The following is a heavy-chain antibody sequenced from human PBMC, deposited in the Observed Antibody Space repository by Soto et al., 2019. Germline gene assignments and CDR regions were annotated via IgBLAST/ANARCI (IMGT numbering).Heavy chain of an antibody. CDR2: ISGSGGST. D-gene: IGHD3-10*01. CDR3: AKDGLRGVTMVRGVTNWFDP. Sequence: GGSLRLSCAASGFTFSSYAMSWVRQAPGKGLEWVSAISGSGGSTYYADSVKGRFTISRDNSKNTLYLQMNSLRAEDTAVYYCAKDGLRGVTMVRGVTNWFDPWGQGTLVTVSS. CDR1: GFTFSSYA. V-gene: IGHV3-23*01. J-gene: IGHJ5*02.